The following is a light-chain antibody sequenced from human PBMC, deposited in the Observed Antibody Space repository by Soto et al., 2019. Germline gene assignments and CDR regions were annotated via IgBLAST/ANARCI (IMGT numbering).Light chain of an antibody. J-gene: IGLJ3*02. CDR1: SVDINY. Sequence: QSALTQPPSASGSRGQSVTISCTGTSVDINYVSWFQQHPRKAPKLIICEVTKRPSGVPDRFSGSKPGNTASLTVSGLQDDDQADYYCSSYVGRDIWVFGGGTKLTVL. CDR2: EVT. CDR3: SSYVGRDIWV. V-gene: IGLV2-8*01.